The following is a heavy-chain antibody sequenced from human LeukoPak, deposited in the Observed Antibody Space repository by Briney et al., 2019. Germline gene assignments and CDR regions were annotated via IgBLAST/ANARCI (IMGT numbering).Heavy chain of an antibody. Sequence: SETLSLTCAVSGGSINITNWWSWVRQPPGKGLEWIGEIHHTGGTNYNPSLKSRVTMSLEKSKNQFSVKLSSVTAADTAVYYCAREHIAADTRDAFDIWGQGTMVTASS. J-gene: IGHJ3*02. V-gene: IGHV4-4*02. CDR2: IHHTGGT. CDR3: AREHIAADTRDAFDI. CDR1: GGSINITNW. D-gene: IGHD6-13*01.